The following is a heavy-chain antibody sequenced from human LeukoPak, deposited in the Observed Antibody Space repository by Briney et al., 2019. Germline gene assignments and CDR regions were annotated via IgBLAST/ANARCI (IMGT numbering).Heavy chain of an antibody. CDR2: ITDSGGST. CDR3: AKVDSSSSIDY. CDR1: GFTFSSYA. J-gene: IGHJ4*02. V-gene: IGHV3-23*01. D-gene: IGHD6-6*01. Sequence: GGSLRLSCAASGFTFSSYAMSWVRQAPGKGLEWVSGITDSGGSTYYADSVKGRFTISRDNSKNTLNLQMNSLRAEDTAVYYCAKVDSSSSIDYWGQGTLVTVSP.